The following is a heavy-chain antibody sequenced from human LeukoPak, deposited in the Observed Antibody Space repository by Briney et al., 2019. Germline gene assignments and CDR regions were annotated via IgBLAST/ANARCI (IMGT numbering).Heavy chain of an antibody. D-gene: IGHD1-14*01. J-gene: IGHJ6*02. V-gene: IGHV3-20*04. CDR3: ARGFPDGPLYGMDV. CDR2: ITWSGAAT. CDR1: GYTFNDYG. Sequence: GGSLRLSCAASGYTFNDYGVSWVRQAPTKGLEWISGITWSGAATAYADSVKGRFTISRDNAKNSLFLEMNSLTAEDTALYYCARGFPDGPLYGMDVWGQGTTVTVSS.